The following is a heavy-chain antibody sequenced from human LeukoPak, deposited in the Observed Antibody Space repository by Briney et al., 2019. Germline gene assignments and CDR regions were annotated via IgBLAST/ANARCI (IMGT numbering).Heavy chain of an antibody. CDR3: ARDGCGTNCYKPKFWAQNWFDS. Sequence: PGGSLRLSCAGSGFTFSRYTFNWVRQAPGRGLEWVSAISGDSKYIYYTDSVKGRFTISRDNAKNSVFLQMNSLRVEDTAVYYCARDGCGTNCYKPKFWAQNWFDSWGQGTLVTVSS. CDR2: ISGDSKYI. D-gene: IGHD2-2*02. CDR1: GFTFSRYT. V-gene: IGHV3-21*01. J-gene: IGHJ5*01.